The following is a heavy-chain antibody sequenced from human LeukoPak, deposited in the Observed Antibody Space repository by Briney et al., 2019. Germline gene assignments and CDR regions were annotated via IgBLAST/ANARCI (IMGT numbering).Heavy chain of an antibody. CDR1: GFPFSSHG. D-gene: IGHD3-22*01. V-gene: IGHV3-23*01. Sequence: GGSLRLSCAGSGFPFSSHGMNRVRQAPGKGLEWVSGISAGGPTYYADSVKGRFTISRDDSKNTLYLQMKNLRAEDTAVYYCAKVHKPYYYDSSGYYCDYWGQGTLVTVSS. CDR3: AKVHKPYYYDSSGYYCDY. CDR2: ISAGGPT. J-gene: IGHJ4*02.